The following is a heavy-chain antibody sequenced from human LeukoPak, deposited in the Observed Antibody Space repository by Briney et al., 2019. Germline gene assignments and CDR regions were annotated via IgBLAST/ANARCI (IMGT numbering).Heavy chain of an antibody. CDR3: ARDLSPRVGNSSGYSL. V-gene: IGHV4-4*07. J-gene: IGHJ3*01. CDR1: GGSISSYY. D-gene: IGHD3-22*01. CDR2: IFGSGST. Sequence: SETLSLTCNVSGGSISSYYWSWIRQPAGKGLERIGRIFGSGSTNYNPSLKSRVSMSVDTSKNQFSLKLTSVTAADTAVYYCARDLSPRVGNSSGYSLWGQGTMVTVSS.